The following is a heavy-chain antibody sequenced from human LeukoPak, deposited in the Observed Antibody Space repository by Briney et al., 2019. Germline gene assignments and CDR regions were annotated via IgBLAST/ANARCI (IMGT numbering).Heavy chain of an antibody. CDR1: GFIFDDYA. J-gene: IGHJ4*02. Sequence: GGSMRLSCAASGFIFDDYAMHWVRQAPGKGLEWVSLISGDGGSTYYADSVKGRFTISRDNSKNSLYLQMNSLRTEDTALYYCAKPRVRGYSYGYDYWGQGTLVTVSS. V-gene: IGHV3-43*02. CDR3: AKPRVRGYSYGYDY. D-gene: IGHD5-18*01. CDR2: ISGDGGST.